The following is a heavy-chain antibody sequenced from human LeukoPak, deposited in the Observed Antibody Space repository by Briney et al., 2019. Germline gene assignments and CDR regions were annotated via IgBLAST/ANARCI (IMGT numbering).Heavy chain of an antibody. CDR3: AKGRGTTTSCYDY. V-gene: IGHV3-23*01. CDR1: GFTFSSYA. CDR2: ISDGGGST. D-gene: IGHD2-2*01. Sequence: SGGSLRLSCAASGFTFSSYAMSWVRQAPGKGLEWVSVISDGGGSTYYADSVKGRFTISRDNSKNTLYLQMNSLSAEDTAVYYCAKGRGTTTSCYDYWGQGTLVTVSS. J-gene: IGHJ4*02.